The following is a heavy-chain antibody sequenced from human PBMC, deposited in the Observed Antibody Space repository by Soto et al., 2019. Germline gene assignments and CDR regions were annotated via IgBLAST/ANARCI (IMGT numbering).Heavy chain of an antibody. CDR1: GYTFIGYY. Sequence: QVQLVQSGAAVKKPGASVKVSCKASGYTFIGYYIHWVRQAPGQGLEWMGWINPNSGGAKYSQKFQSWVSMTSDTSISTAYMELSMLKSDDTAVYYCARSGGGYDLGDYWGKGTLVTVSS. V-gene: IGHV1-2*04. CDR2: INPNSGGA. D-gene: IGHD5-12*01. CDR3: ARSGGGYDLGDY. J-gene: IGHJ4*02.